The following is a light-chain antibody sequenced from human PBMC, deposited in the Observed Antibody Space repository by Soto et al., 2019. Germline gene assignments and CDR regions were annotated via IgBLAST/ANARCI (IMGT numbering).Light chain of an antibody. J-gene: IGLJ1*01. CDR3: SSYAGSSNV. Sequence: QSALTQPPSASGSPGQSVTISCTGTSSDIGAFNSISWYQQYPGKAPKLMIYEVNKRPSGVPDRFSGSKSGNTASLTVSGLQAEDEADYYCSSYAGSSNVFGTGTKLTVL. CDR2: EVN. V-gene: IGLV2-8*01. CDR1: SSDIGAFNS.